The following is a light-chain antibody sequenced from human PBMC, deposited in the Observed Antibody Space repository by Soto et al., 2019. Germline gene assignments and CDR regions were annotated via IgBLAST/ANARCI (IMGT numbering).Light chain of an antibody. CDR1: ISNIGSNT. J-gene: IGLJ1*01. CDR3: AAWDDSLNGYV. Sequence: QSVLTQPPSSSGTPGQRVTISCSGSISNIGSNTVNWYQQLPVTAPKLLIYSNNQRPSGVPDRFSGSKSGTSASLAISGLQSEDEADYYCAAWDDSLNGYVFRTGTKVTVL. CDR2: SNN. V-gene: IGLV1-44*01.